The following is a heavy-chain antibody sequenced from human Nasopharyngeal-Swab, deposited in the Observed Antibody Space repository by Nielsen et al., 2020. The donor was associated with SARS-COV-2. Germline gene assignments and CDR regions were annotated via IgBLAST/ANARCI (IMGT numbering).Heavy chain of an antibody. CDR1: GGTFSSYA. CDR3: ARLGGYYYYGMDV. D-gene: IGHD3-16*01. Sequence: SVKVSCKASGGTFSSYAISWVRQAPGQGLEWMGGIIPIFGTANYAQKFQGRVMITADESTSTAYMELSSLRSEDTAVYYCARLGGYYYYGMDVWGQGTTVTVSS. V-gene: IGHV1-69*13. J-gene: IGHJ6*02. CDR2: IIPIFGTA.